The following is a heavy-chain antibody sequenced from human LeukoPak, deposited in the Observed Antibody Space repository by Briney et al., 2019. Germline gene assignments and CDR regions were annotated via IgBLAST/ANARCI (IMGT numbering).Heavy chain of an antibody. V-gene: IGHV4-39*01. Sequence: GSLRLSCAASGFTFSSYELNWVRQPPGKGLEWIGSIYYSGSTYYNPSLKSRVTISVDTSKNQFSLKLSSVTAADTAVYYCARQRYCSSTSCYEIGYYYYMDVWGKGTTVTVSS. CDR3: ARQRYCSSTSCYEIGYYYYMDV. J-gene: IGHJ6*03. D-gene: IGHD2-2*01. CDR2: IYYSGST. CDR1: GFTFSSYE.